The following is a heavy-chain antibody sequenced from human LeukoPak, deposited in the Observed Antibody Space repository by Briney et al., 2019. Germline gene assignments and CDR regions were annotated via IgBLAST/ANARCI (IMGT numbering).Heavy chain of an antibody. CDR1: GFTFSSYT. CDR3: VPLNWNPPGDFDR. Sequence: GGSLRLSCAASGFTFSSYTMNWVRQPPGKGLEWVSNIGTSSTTIYYADSVKGRFTISRDNAKNSLYLQMNSLRAEDTAVYYCVPLNWNPPGDFDRWGQGTLVTVSS. J-gene: IGHJ4*02. V-gene: IGHV3-48*01. D-gene: IGHD1-20*01. CDR2: IGTSSTTI.